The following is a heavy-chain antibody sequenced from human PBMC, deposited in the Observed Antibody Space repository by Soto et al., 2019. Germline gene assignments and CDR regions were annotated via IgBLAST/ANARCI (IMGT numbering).Heavy chain of an antibody. CDR3: ARDLWGYCGTDCYPLEV. D-gene: IGHD2-21*02. V-gene: IGHV4-59*01. J-gene: IGHJ6*02. CDR1: GGSISRYY. CDR2: LYNTGST. Sequence: SETLSLTCTVSGGSISRYYWSWIRQPPGKGLEWIGYLYNTGSTIYNPSLESRVPISVDTSKKQFSLKLNSVTAADTAVYYCARDLWGYCGTDCYPLEVWGPGTTVTVSS.